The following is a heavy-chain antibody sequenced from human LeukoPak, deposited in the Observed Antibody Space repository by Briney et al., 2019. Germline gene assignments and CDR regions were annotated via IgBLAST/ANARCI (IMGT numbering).Heavy chain of an antibody. CDR1: GFPFSDYN. V-gene: IGHV3-30*18. D-gene: IGHD6-19*01. CDR3: AKVRWDNSGWYYLDS. J-gene: IGHJ4*02. CDR2: ISYDGSTE. Sequence: GGSLRLSCAASGFPFSDYNMNWVRQAPGKGLEWVAVISYDGSTEYYGDSMKGRFTISRDNSKNTLYLQLDSLRAEDTAIYYCAKVRWDNSGWYYLDSWGQGNLVTVSS.